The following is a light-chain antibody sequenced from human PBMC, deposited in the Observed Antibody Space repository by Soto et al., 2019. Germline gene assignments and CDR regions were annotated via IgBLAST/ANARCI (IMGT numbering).Light chain of an antibody. CDR2: GAS. J-gene: IGKJ2*01. Sequence: EIVLTQSPGTLSLSPGERATLSCRASQRVSSNFLAWYQQKPGQAPRLLIYGASYRATGIPDRFSGSGSGTDFTLTISRLEPEDFAVYYCQQYGSLPRTFGQGTKLEIK. V-gene: IGKV3-20*01. CDR1: QRVSSNF. CDR3: QQYGSLPRT.